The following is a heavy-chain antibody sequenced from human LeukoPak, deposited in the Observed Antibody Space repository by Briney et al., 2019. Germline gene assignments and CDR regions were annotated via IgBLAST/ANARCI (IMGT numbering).Heavy chain of an antibody. CDR1: GFTFSSYS. CDR3: ASGHGMGYGSGSYYY. V-gene: IGHV3-21*01. D-gene: IGHD3-10*01. CDR2: ISSSSSYI. Sequence: GGSLRLSCAASGFTFSSYSMNWVRQASGKGLEWVSSISSSSSYIYYADSVKGRFTISRDNAKNSLYLQMNSLRAEDTAVYYCASGHGMGYGSGSYYYWGQGTLVTVSS. J-gene: IGHJ4*02.